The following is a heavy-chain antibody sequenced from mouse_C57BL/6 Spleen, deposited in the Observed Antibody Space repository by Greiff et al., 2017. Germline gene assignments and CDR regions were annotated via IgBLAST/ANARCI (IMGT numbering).Heavy chain of an antibody. D-gene: IGHD1-1*01. J-gene: IGHJ4*01. CDR1: GYTFTSYW. CDR2: IHPNSGST. Sequence: VQLQQSGAELVKPGASVKLSCKASGYTFTSYWMHWVKQRPGQGLEWIGMIHPNSGSTNYNEKFKSKATLTVDKSSSTAYMQLSSLTSEDSAVYYGARSGITTVVATPMDYWGQGTSVTVSS. CDR3: ARSGITTVVATPMDY. V-gene: IGHV1-64*01.